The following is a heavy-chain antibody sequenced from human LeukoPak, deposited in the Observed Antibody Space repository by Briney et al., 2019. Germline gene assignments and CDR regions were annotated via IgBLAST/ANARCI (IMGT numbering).Heavy chain of an antibody. D-gene: IGHD6-13*01. CDR3: ARGRGQATRAKYSSSWYVDY. CDR1: GGSFSGCY. J-gene: IGHJ4*02. CDR2: INHCGST. Sequence: SEPLSLICAVYGGSFSGCYWRGLRQPPRKGLEWVGEINHCGSTNFNPPLKSRVTISVDTSKNQFSLKLSSVTAADTAVYYCARGRGQATRAKYSSSWYVDYWGQETLVTVSS. V-gene: IGHV4-34*01.